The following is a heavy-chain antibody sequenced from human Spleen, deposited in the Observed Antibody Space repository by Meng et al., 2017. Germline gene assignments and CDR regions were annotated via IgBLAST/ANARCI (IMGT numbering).Heavy chain of an antibody. V-gene: IGHV4-34*01. CDR3: ARGPTTMAHDFDY. CDR2: INHSGST. D-gene: IGHD4-11*01. CDR1: GGSFSDYY. J-gene: IGHJ4*02. Sequence: VQFRQWGEGLLKPSGTLSLTCVVSGGSFSDYYWSWIRQPPGKGLEWIGEINHSGSTNYNPSLESRATISVDTSQNNLSLKLSSVTAADSAVYYCARGPTTMAHDFDYWGQGTLVTVSS.